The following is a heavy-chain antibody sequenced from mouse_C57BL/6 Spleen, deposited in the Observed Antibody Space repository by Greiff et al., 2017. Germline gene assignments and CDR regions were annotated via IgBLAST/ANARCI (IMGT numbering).Heavy chain of an antibody. V-gene: IGHV6-3*01. CDR2: IRLKSDNYAT. CDR1: GFTFSNYW. J-gene: IGHJ4*01. D-gene: IGHD2-5*01. Sequence: EVQVVESGGGLVQPGGSMKLSCVASGFTFSNYWMNWVRQSPEKGLEWVAQIRLKSDNYATHYAESVKGRFTISRDDSKSSVYLQMNNLRAEDTGIYYCTAYSKSLYYYAMDYWGQGTSVTVSS. CDR3: TAYSKSLYYYAMDY.